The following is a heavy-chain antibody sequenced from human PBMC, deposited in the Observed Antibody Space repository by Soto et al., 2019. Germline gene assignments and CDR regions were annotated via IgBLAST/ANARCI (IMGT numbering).Heavy chain of an antibody. V-gene: IGHV1-8*01. J-gene: IGHJ6*02. CDR1: GYTFTSYD. D-gene: IGHD1-1*01. Sequence: QVQLVQSGAEVKKPGASVKVSCKASGYTFTSYDINWVRQATGQGLEWMGWMNPKSGNTGDAQKFQGRVTMTRNTSISTAYMELSSLRSEDTAVYYCARERTGTTSMDVWGQGTTVTVSS. CDR2: MNPKSGNT. CDR3: ARERTGTTSMDV.